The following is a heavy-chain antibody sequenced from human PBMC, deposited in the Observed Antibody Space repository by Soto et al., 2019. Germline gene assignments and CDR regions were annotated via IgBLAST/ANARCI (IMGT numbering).Heavy chain of an antibody. CDR3: ASPGPYYYDSSGYYDAFDI. CDR1: GYSFTSYW. Sequence: GESLKISCKGSGYSFTSYWIGWVRQMPGKGLEWMGIIYPGDSDTRYSPSFQGQVTISADKSISTAYLQWSSLKASDTAMYYCASPGPYYYDSSGYYDAFDIWGQGTMVTVSS. V-gene: IGHV5-51*01. CDR2: IYPGDSDT. J-gene: IGHJ3*02. D-gene: IGHD3-22*01.